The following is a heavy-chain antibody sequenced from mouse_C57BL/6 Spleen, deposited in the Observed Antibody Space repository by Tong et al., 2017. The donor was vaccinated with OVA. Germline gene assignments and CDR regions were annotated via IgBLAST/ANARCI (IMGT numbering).Heavy chain of an antibody. D-gene: IGHD2-4*01. Sequence: VQLQESGAELVRPGTSVKVSCKASGYAFTNYLIEWVKQRPGQGLEWIGVINPGSGGTNYNEKFKGKATLTADKSSSTAYMQLSSLTSEDSAVYFCARGGNYDYDSWFAYWGQGTLVTVSA. J-gene: IGHJ3*01. V-gene: IGHV1-54*01. CDR3: ARGGNYDYDSWFAY. CDR1: GYAFTNYL. CDR2: INPGSGGT.